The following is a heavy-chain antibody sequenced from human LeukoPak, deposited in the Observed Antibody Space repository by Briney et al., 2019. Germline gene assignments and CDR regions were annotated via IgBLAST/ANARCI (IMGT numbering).Heavy chain of an antibody. J-gene: IGHJ4*02. D-gene: IGHD1-26*01. V-gene: IGHV1-18*01. CDR1: GYTFTTYG. Sequence: ASVKVSCKASGYTFTTYGVSGVRQAPGQGLEWMGWISAYTGNTNYAQKLQGRVTMTTDTSTSTAYMELRSLRSDDTAVYYCARGQSGSYLSPSDYWGQGNLVTVSS. CDR3: ARGQSGSYLSPSDY. CDR2: ISAYTGNT.